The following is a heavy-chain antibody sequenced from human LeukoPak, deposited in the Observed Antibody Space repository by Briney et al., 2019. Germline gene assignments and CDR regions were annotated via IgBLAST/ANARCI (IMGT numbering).Heavy chain of an antibody. CDR3: AKENPRGLWFGESYFDD. D-gene: IGHD3-10*01. CDR1: GFTFSSYA. J-gene: IGHJ4*02. Sequence: GGSLRLSCAASGFTFSSYAMSWVRQAPGKGLEWVSAISGSGGSTYYADSVKGRFTISRDNSKNTLYLQMNSLRAEDTAVYYCAKENPRGLWFGESYFDDWGQGTLVTVSS. CDR2: ISGSGGST. V-gene: IGHV3-23*01.